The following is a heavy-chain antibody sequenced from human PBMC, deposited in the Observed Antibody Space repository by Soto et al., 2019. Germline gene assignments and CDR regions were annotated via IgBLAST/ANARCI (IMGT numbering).Heavy chain of an antibody. CDR2: IYYSGST. CDR3: ASEVTRPRGA. Sequence: SETLSLTCTVSGGSISSSSYYWGWIRQPPGKGLEWIGSIYYSGSTYYNPSLKSRVTISVDTSKNQFSLKLSSVTAADTAVYYCASEVTRPRGAWAQGTLVTVSS. J-gene: IGHJ5*02. D-gene: IGHD4-17*01. V-gene: IGHV4-39*01. CDR1: GGSISSSSYY.